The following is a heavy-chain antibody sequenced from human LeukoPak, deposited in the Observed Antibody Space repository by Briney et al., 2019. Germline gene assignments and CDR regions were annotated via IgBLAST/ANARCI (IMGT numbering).Heavy chain of an antibody. V-gene: IGHV3-7*01. J-gene: IGHJ4*02. CDR3: ARASRGETTFL. CDR2: IKQDGSEK. Sequence: GGSLRLSCAASGFTFSSYWMSWVRQAPGKGLEWVANIKQDGSEKSYVGSVKGRFTISRDNAENSLYLQMDNLRVEDTAVYYCARASRGETTFLWGQGTLVTVSS. D-gene: IGHD4-17*01. CDR1: GFTFSSYW.